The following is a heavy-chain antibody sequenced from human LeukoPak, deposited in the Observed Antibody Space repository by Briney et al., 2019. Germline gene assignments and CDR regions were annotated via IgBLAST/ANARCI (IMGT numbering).Heavy chain of an antibody. D-gene: IGHD4-17*01. V-gene: IGHV1-2*02. J-gene: IGHJ4*02. CDR3: ATGPGRDYGDYIR. CDR1: GYTFTDFY. Sequence: GASVKVSCKASGYTFTDFYMHWVRQAPGQGPEWLGKINPNNGDTNSAQKFQGRVTMTRDTSVSTAYLEVSRLTSDDTAVYYCATGPGRDYGDYIRWGQGTLVTVSS. CDR2: INPNNGDT.